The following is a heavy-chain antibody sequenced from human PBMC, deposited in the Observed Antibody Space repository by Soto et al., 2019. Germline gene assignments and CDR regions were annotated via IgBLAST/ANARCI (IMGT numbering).Heavy chain of an antibody. CDR1: GFTFSTYG. J-gene: IGHJ4*02. V-gene: IGHV3-33*01. D-gene: IGHD4-17*01. Sequence: GGSLRLSCAASGFTFSTYGMHWVRQAPGKGLEWVAVIWYDGSNRYYADSVKGRFTISRDNSKYTLYLHMNSLRVEDTAVYYCTRSAYGDYDYWGQGTLVTVSS. CDR3: TRSAYGDYDY. CDR2: IWYDGSNR.